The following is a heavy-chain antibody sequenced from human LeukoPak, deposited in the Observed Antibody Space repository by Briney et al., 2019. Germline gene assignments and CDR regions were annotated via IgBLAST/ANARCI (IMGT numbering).Heavy chain of an antibody. Sequence: SETLSLTCAVSGYSISSGYYWGWIRQPPGKGLEWIGSIYYSGSTYYNPSLKSRVTISVDTSKNQFSLRLSSVTAAVTAVHFCASHGEEWELLGAFDIRAQGTMVTVSS. CDR1: GYSISSGYY. J-gene: IGHJ3*02. CDR3: ASHGEEWELLGAFDI. D-gene: IGHD1-26*01. CDR2: IYYSGST. V-gene: IGHV4-38-2*01.